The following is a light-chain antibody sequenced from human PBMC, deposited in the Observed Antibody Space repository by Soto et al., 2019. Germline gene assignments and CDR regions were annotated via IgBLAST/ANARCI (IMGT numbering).Light chain of an antibody. V-gene: IGKV3-11*01. CDR3: QRRANCAAYP. Sequence: EIVLTQSPATLSLSPGERATLSCRASQTISSYLAWYQQKLGQAPRLLIYAASNKATGIPARFSGSGSGTDFTLTLSSLEPEDFVVYYCQRRANCAAYPFGQGTKLEIK. CDR2: AAS. J-gene: IGKJ2*01. CDR1: QTISSY.